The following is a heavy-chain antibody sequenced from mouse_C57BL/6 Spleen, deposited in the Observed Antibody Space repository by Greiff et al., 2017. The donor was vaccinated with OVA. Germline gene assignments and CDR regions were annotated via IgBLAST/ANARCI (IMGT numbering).Heavy chain of an antibody. CDR3: TREEIYSRFAY. J-gene: IGHJ3*01. D-gene: IGHD2-5*01. Sequence: QVQLQQSGAELVRPGASVTLSCKASGYTFTDYEMPWVKQTPVHGLEWIGAIDPETGGTAYNQKFKGKAILTADKSSSTAYMELRSLTSEDSAVYYCTREEIYSRFAYWGQGTLVTVSA. CDR2: IDPETGGT. CDR1: GYTFTDYE. V-gene: IGHV1-15*01.